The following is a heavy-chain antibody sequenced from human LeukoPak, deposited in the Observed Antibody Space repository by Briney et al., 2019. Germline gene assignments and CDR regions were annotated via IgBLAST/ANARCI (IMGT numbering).Heavy chain of an antibody. Sequence: SETLSLTCTVSGGSISSSSYYWGWIRQPPGKGLEWIGSIYCSGSTYYNPSLKSRVTISVDTSKNQFSLKLSSVTAADTAVYYCARHRPGIAAGGYWFDPWGQGTLVTVSS. CDR2: IYCSGST. CDR1: GGSISSSSYY. D-gene: IGHD6-13*01. V-gene: IGHV4-39*01. CDR3: ARHRPGIAAGGYWFDP. J-gene: IGHJ5*02.